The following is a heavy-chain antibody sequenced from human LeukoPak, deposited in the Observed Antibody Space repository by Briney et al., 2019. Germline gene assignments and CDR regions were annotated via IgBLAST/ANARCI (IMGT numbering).Heavy chain of an antibody. J-gene: IGHJ4*02. D-gene: IGHD6-19*01. CDR3: ARRYSSGWWIDY. V-gene: IGHV3-53*01. CDR1: GFTVSSDY. Sequence: GGSLRLSCAASGFTVSSDYMNRVRQAPGKGLEWVSVIYSGGSTYYADSVKGRFTISRDNSKNTLYLQMNTLRAEDTAVYYCARRYSSGWWIDYWGQGTLVTVSS. CDR2: IYSGGST.